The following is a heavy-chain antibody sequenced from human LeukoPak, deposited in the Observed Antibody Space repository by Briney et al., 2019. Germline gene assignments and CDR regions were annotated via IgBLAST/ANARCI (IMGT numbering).Heavy chain of an antibody. Sequence: GESLKISCKGSGYIFTSNWIGWVRQMPGKGLEWMGIVSPGESHTRYSPSFQGQVTMSADKSISTAYLQWSSLKASDTAVYYCARLRDGSYGEEFDCWGQTTLRTVSS. CDR1: GYIFTSNW. J-gene: IGHJ4*02. V-gene: IGHV5-51*01. CDR3: ARLRDGSYGEEFDC. D-gene: IGHD1-26*01. CDR2: VSPGESHT.